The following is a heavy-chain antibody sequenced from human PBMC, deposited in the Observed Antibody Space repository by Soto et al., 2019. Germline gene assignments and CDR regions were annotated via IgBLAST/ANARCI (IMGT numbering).Heavy chain of an antibody. CDR1: GFTFTTYW. CDR2: IRQDGGAQ. Sequence: EGSLRRSCVASGFTFTTYWMSWVRQAPGKGLQWVANIRQDGGAQYYVDSVKGRFTISRDNAKNSVYLQMDSLRVEDTAVYYCVRGGHGSGSYLGSSWGQGILVTVSS. D-gene: IGHD3-10*01. V-gene: IGHV3-7*03. J-gene: IGHJ5*02. CDR3: VRGGHGSGSYLGSS.